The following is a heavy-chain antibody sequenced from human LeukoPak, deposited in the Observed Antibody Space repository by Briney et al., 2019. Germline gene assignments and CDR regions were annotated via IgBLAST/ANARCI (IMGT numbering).Heavy chain of an antibody. Sequence: SETLSLTCTVSGGFISRHYWSWIRHPPGKGRESVGYIYYGGSTNYNPSLQSRVTISVDTSKNQFSLKLSSVTAADTAVYYCARGEGVTDYYYYYYMDVWGKGTTVTVSS. CDR1: GGFISRHY. V-gene: IGHV4-59*11. D-gene: IGHD5-18*01. J-gene: IGHJ6*03. CDR3: ARGEGVTDYYYYYYMDV. CDR2: IYYGGST.